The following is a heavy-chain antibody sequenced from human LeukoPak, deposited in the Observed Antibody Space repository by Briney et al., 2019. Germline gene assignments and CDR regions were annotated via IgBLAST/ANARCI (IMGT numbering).Heavy chain of an antibody. CDR2: IYYSGST. CDR1: GGSISSSSYY. D-gene: IGHD3-9*01. J-gene: IGHJ4*02. V-gene: IGHV4-39*07. CDR3: ARESRKFGLTGHIFDY. Sequence: PSETLSLTCTVSGGSISSSSYYWGWIRQPPGKGLEWIGSIYYSGSTYYNPSLKSRVTISVDTSKNQFSLKLSSVTAADTAVYYCARESRKFGLTGHIFDYWGQGTLVTVSS.